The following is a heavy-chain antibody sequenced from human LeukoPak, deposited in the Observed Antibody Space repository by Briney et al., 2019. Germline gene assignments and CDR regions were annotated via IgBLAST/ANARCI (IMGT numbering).Heavy chain of an antibody. D-gene: IGHD2-2*02. CDR1: GFTFSSYG. CDR2: ISYDGSNK. Sequence: GGSLRLSCAASGFTFSSYGMHWVRQAPGKGLEWVAVISYDGSNKYSADSVKGRFTISRDTSKNTLYLQMNSLRSEDTAVYYCAKEHDLYTSADGMDVWGQGTTVTVSS. J-gene: IGHJ6*02. CDR3: AKEHDLYTSADGMDV. V-gene: IGHV3-30*18.